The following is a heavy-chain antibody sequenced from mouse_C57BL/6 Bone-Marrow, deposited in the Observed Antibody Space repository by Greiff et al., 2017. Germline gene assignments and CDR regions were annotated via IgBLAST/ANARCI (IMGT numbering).Heavy chain of an antibody. D-gene: IGHD1-1*01. CDR3: AREVLNYGSSYWYFDV. J-gene: IGHJ1*03. CDR2: IYPRDGST. V-gene: IGHV1-78*01. CDR1: GYTFTDHT. Sequence: QVQLQQSDAELVKPGASVKISCKVSGYTFTDHTIHWMKQRPEQGLEWIGYIYPRDGSTKYNEKFKGKATLTADKSSSTAYMQINSLTSEDSAVYFCAREVLNYGSSYWYFDVWGTGTTVTVSS.